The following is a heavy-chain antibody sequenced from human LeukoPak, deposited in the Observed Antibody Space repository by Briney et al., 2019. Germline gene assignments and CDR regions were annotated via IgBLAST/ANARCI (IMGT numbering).Heavy chain of an antibody. D-gene: IGHD6-13*01. J-gene: IGHJ4*02. Sequence: PGGSLRLSCAASGFTFSSYWMSWVRQAPGKGLEWVANIKQDGSEKYYVDSVKGRFTISRDNAKNSLYLQMNSLRAEDTAVYYCAKDLYARQQLVPSDYWGQGTLVTVSS. CDR2: IKQDGSEK. CDR3: AKDLYARQQLVPSDY. V-gene: IGHV3-7*03. CDR1: GFTFSSYW.